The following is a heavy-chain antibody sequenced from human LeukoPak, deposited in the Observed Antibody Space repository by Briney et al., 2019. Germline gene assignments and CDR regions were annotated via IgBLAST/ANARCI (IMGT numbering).Heavy chain of an antibody. V-gene: IGHV3-43*02. CDR3: AKGNSIAVAGFFDY. CDR1: GFTFSSYG. Sequence: GGSLRLSCAASGFTFSSYGMHWVRQAPGKGLEWVSLISWDGGITHYADSVKGRFTISRDNSRSSLYLQMNSLRSEDTALYYCAKGNSIAVAGFFDYWGQGTLVTVSS. CDR2: ISWDGGIT. D-gene: IGHD6-19*01. J-gene: IGHJ4*02.